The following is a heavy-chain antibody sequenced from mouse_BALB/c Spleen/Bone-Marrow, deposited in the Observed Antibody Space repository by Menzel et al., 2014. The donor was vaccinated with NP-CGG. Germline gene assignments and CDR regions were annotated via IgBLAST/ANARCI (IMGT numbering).Heavy chain of an antibody. D-gene: IGHD4-1*01. CDR2: INPSSGYT. CDR1: GYTFTNYT. J-gene: IGHJ3*01. CDR3: ASWDLAY. V-gene: IGHV1-4*02. Sequence: VKLMESAAELARPGASVKMSCKASGYTFTNYTMHWVKQRPGQGLEWIGYINPSSGYTEYNQKFKDKTTLTADKSSSTAYMQLSSLTSEDSAVYYCASWDLAYWGQGTLVPVSA.